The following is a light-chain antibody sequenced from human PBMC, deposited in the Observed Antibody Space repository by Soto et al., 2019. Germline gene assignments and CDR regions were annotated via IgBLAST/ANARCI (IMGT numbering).Light chain of an antibody. CDR1: SSDVGGYKY. Sequence: QSVLTQPASVSGSPGQSIAISCTGTSSDVGGYKYVSWYQQHPAKVPKLMIYDVSNRPSGVSDRFSGSKSGNTASLTISGLQAEDEADYYCYSYTPSGTYVFGTGTKLTVL. V-gene: IGLV2-14*01. CDR2: DVS. CDR3: YSYTPSGTYV. J-gene: IGLJ1*01.